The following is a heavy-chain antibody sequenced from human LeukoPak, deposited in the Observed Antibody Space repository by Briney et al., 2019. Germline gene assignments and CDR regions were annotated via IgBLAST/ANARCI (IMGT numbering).Heavy chain of an antibody. CDR3: ARQKPDSSGWYDYFDY. Sequence: PSETLSLTCTVSGGSISSSSYYWGWIRQPPGKGLEWIGSIYYSGSTYYNPSLKSRVTISVDTSKNQFSLKLSSVTAADTAVYYCARQKPDSSGWYDYFDYWGQGTLVTVSS. CDR2: IYYSGST. J-gene: IGHJ4*02. D-gene: IGHD6-19*01. CDR1: GGSISSSSYY. V-gene: IGHV4-39*01.